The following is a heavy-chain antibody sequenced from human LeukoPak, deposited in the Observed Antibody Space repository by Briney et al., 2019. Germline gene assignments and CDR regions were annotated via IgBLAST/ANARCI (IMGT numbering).Heavy chain of an antibody. CDR1: GYTFTGYY. Sequence: GASVKVSCKASGYTFTGYYMHWVRQAPGQGLEWMARINPNSGGTNYAQKFQGRVTMTRDTSISTAYMELSRLRSDDTAVYYCARGDYGSGSYYNGSPPPGYWGQGTLVTVSS. V-gene: IGHV1-2*06. CDR2: INPNSGGT. J-gene: IGHJ4*02. D-gene: IGHD3-10*01. CDR3: ARGDYGSGSYYNGSPPPGY.